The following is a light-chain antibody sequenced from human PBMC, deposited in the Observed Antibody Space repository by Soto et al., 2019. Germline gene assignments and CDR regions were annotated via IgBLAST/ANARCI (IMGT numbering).Light chain of an antibody. CDR3: QQSNNWPWT. Sequence: EIVLTQSPGTLSLSPVDTATLSCRASQSVSSSYLAWYQQKPGQAPRLLIYGASSRATGIPDRFSGGGSGTDFTLTISSLQSEDFAVYYCQQSNNWPWTFGQGTKVDIK. CDR1: QSVSSSY. CDR2: GAS. J-gene: IGKJ1*01. V-gene: IGKV3-20*01.